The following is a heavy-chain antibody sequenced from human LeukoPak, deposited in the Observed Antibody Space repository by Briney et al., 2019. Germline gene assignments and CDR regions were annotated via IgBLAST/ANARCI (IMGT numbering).Heavy chain of an antibody. J-gene: IGHJ4*02. V-gene: IGHV1-18*04. D-gene: IGHD3-22*01. CDR1: GYTFTGYY. CDR3: ARDLNRYYYDSSGCLDY. Sequence: ASVKVSCKASGYTFTGYYMHWVRQAPGQGLEWMGWISAYNGNTNYAQKLQGRVTMTTDTSTSTAYMELRSLRSDDTAVYYCARDLNRYYYDSSGCLDYWGQGTLVTVSS. CDR2: ISAYNGNT.